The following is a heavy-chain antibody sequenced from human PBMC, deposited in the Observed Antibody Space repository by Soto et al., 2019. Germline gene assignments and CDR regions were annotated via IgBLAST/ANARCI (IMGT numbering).Heavy chain of an antibody. Sequence: QVQLVESGGGLVKPGGSLRLSCAASGFTFSDYYMSWIRQAPGKGLEWVSYISSSGSTIYYADAVKGRFTISRDNAKNSLYLQMDSLGAEDKAVDYCARVGDEWGYYYYMDVWGKGTTVTVAS. CDR1: GFTFSDYY. J-gene: IGHJ6*03. D-gene: IGHD3-16*01. V-gene: IGHV3-11*01. CDR3: ARVGDEWGYYYYMDV. CDR2: ISSSGSTI.